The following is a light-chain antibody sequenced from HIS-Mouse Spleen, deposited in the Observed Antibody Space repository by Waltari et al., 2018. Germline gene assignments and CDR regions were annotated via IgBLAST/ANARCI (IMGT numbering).Light chain of an antibody. J-gene: IGLJ2*01. Sequence: QSALTQPASVSGSPGQSITISCTGTSSDVGSNNLVSWYQQHPGKAPKLMIYEGSKRPSGVSNRFSGSKSGNTASLTISGVQAEDEADYYCCSYAGSSTFEVFGGGTKLTVL. V-gene: IGLV2-23*03. CDR3: CSYAGSSTFEV. CDR1: SSDVGSNNL. CDR2: EGS.